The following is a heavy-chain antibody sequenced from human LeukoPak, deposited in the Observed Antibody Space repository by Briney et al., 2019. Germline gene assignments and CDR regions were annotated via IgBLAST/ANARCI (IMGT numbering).Heavy chain of an antibody. CDR3: ARVGGHSVPARETASRYVDV. J-gene: IGHJ6*03. CDR2: ISRSGAMI. Sequence: GGSLRLSCVASGITFSDYYMSWIRQAPGKGLEWVSYISRSGAMIYYADSEKGRFTISRDNAKNSTYLQMDSLRAEDTAVYYCARVGGHSVPARETASRYVDVWGKGTSVTVSS. CDR1: GITFSDYY. D-gene: IGHD5/OR15-5a*01. V-gene: IGHV3-11*01.